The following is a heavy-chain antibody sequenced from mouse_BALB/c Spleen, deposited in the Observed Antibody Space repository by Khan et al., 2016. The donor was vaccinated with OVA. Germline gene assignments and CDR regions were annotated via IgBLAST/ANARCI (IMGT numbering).Heavy chain of an antibody. CDR1: GFTFSGFG. J-gene: IGHJ2*01. CDR3: ARTGYCYFDY. D-gene: IGHD2-3*01. Sequence: EVELVESGGGLVQPGGSRKLPCAASGFTFSGFGMHWVRQAPEKGLEWVAFIGSGSSTIYYADTVKGRFSISRDTPKKTLFLQMTSLRSEDTAMYFCARTGYCYFDYWGQGTTLTVSS. CDR2: IGSGSSTI. V-gene: IGHV5-17*02.